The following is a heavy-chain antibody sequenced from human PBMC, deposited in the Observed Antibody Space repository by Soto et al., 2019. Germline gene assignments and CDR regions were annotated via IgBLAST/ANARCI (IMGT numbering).Heavy chain of an antibody. CDR2: IIPIFGTA. CDR1: GGTFSSYA. J-gene: IGHJ4*02. Sequence: GASVKVSCKASGGTFSSYAISWVRQAPGQGLEWMGGIIPIFGTANYAQKFQGRVTITADKSTSTAYMELSSLRSEDAAVYYCARDRVDYGDYVSLDYWGQGTLVTVSS. V-gene: IGHV1-69*06. CDR3: ARDRVDYGDYVSLDY. D-gene: IGHD4-17*01.